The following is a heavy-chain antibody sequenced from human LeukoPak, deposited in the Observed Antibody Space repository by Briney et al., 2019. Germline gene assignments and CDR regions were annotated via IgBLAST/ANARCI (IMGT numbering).Heavy chain of an antibody. CDR3: TTRLGPKNYYDSSGYYPWDY. CDR1: GFTFSNAW. J-gene: IGHJ4*02. V-gene: IGHV3-15*01. D-gene: IGHD3-22*01. Sequence: GGSLRLSCAASGFTFSNAWMSWVRQAPGKGLEWVGRIKSKTDGGTTDYAAPVKGRFTISRDDSKNTLYLQMNSLKTEDTAVYYCTTRLGPKNYYDSSGYYPWDYWGQGTLVTVSS. CDR2: IKSKTDGGTT.